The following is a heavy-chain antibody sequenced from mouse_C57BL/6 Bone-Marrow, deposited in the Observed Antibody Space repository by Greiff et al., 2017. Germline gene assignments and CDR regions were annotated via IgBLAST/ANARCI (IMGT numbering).Heavy chain of an antibody. Sequence: VQLQQSGAELVRPGASVKLSCTASGFNIKDDYMHWVKQRPEQGLEWIGWIDPENGDTEYASKFQGKATITAATSSNTAYLQLSSLTSEDTAVYYCTTSPTTVRFDYWGQGTTLTVSS. J-gene: IGHJ2*01. CDR1: GFNIKDDY. CDR3: TTSPTTVRFDY. V-gene: IGHV14-4*01. D-gene: IGHD1-1*01. CDR2: IDPENGDT.